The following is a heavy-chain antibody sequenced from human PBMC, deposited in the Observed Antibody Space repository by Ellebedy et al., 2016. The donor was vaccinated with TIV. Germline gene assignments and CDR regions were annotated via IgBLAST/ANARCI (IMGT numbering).Heavy chain of an antibody. Sequence: SETLSLTCTVSGGSISSGGYYWSWIRQHPGKGLEWIGYIYYSGSTYYNPSLKSRVTISVDTSKNQFSLKLSSVTAADTAVYYCARGPHRIAGERRSLDFDYWGQGTLVTVSS. CDR2: IYYSGST. CDR3: ARGPHRIAGERRSLDFDY. D-gene: IGHD6-13*01. J-gene: IGHJ4*02. V-gene: IGHV4-31*03. CDR1: GGSISSGGYY.